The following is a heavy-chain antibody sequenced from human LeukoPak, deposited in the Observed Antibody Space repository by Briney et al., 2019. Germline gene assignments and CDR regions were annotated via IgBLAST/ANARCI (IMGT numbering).Heavy chain of an antibody. CDR2: ISWNSDNI. Sequence: GGSLRLSCTASGFTFRDSAMHWVRQGPGKGLEWVSSISWNSDNIDYGDSVKGRFTISRDNAKNSLYLQMNSLRAEDTAVYYCARVFSVVTHNFDYWGQGTLVTVSS. CDR3: ARVFSVVTHNFDY. D-gene: IGHD2-15*01. CDR1: GFTFRDSA. V-gene: IGHV3-9*01. J-gene: IGHJ4*02.